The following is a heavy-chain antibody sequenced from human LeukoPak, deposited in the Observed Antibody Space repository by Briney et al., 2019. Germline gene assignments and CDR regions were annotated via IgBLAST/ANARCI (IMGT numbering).Heavy chain of an antibody. CDR2: ISGSGGST. D-gene: IGHD3-16*02. CDR1: GFTFSSYA. V-gene: IGHV3-23*01. CDR3: AKSLTFGGVIVVYYFDY. J-gene: IGHJ4*02. Sequence: GGSLRLSCAASGFTFSSYAMSWVRQAPGKGLEWVSAISGSGGSTYYADSVKGLFTISRDNSKNTLYLQTNSLRAEDTAVYYCAKSLTFGGVIVVYYFDYWGQGTLVTVSS.